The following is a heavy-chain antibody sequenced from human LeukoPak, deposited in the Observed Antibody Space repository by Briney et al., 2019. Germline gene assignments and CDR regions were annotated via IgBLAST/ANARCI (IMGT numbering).Heavy chain of an antibody. Sequence: TASETLSLTCTVSGGSLSSSSYSWGWICQPPGKGLEWIGSIYYSGNTYYNPSLKSRVTISVDTSKNQFSLKLTSVTAADTAVYYCARHKRAYYYDSSGYPDYWGRGTLVTVSS. CDR3: ARHKRAYYYDSSGYPDY. CDR2: IYYSGNT. D-gene: IGHD3-22*01. J-gene: IGHJ4*02. V-gene: IGHV4-39*01. CDR1: GGSLSSSSYS.